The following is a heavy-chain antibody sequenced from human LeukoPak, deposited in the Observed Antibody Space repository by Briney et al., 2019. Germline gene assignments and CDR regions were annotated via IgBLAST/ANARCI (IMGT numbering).Heavy chain of an antibody. V-gene: IGHV3-64*01. J-gene: IGHJ4*02. Sequence: GGSLRLTCAASGFTFSSYAMHRVRQAPGKGLEYVSAISSNGGSTYYANSVKGRFTISRDNSKNTLYLQMGSLRAEDMAVYYCARGPTVTTFRTHFDYWGQGTLVTVSS. CDR1: GFTFSSYA. CDR2: ISSNGGST. CDR3: ARGPTVTTFRTHFDY. D-gene: IGHD4-17*01.